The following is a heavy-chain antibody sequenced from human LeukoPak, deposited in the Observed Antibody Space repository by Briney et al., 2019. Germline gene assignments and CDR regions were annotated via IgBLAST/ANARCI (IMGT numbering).Heavy chain of an antibody. Sequence: GGSLRPSCAASGFTFDDYAMHWVRQGPGKGLEWVSLISGDGGNTYYTDSVKGRFTISRDNSKNSLYLQMNSLRTEDTALYYCAKDIEVRSGWPKVFQHWGQGTLVTVSS. J-gene: IGHJ1*01. CDR2: ISGDGGNT. CDR3: AKDIEVRSGWPKVFQH. V-gene: IGHV3-43*02. CDR1: GFTFDDYA. D-gene: IGHD6-19*01.